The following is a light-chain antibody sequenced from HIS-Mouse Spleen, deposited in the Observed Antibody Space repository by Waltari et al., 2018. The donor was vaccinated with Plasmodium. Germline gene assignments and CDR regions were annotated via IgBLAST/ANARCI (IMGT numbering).Light chain of an antibody. CDR1: QSVSRRY. CDR3: QQYGSSPFT. J-gene: IGKJ5*01. Sequence: EIVLTQSPGTLSLSPGERATLSCRASQSVSRRYLTWYQQKPGQAPRLLILGASSRATGIPDRFSGSGSGTDFTLTISRLEPEDFAVYYCQQYGSSPFTFGQGTRLEIK. CDR2: GAS. V-gene: IGKV3-20*01.